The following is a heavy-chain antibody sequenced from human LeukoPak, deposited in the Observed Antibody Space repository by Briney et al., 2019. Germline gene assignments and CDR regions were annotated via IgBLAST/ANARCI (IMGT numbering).Heavy chain of an antibody. J-gene: IGHJ4*02. D-gene: IGHD1-20*01. CDR3: ARDDGSSMTNNINWSVN. CDR2: IHSSGST. CDR1: GFTFVSYA. V-gene: IGHV4-59*01. Sequence: GSLRLSCAASGFTFVSYAMSWVRQAPGKGLEWIGYIHSSGSTSYNPSLKSRVTISLATSKNQFSLKLRSVTAADTAVYYCARDDGSSMTNNINWSVNWGQGTLVTVSS.